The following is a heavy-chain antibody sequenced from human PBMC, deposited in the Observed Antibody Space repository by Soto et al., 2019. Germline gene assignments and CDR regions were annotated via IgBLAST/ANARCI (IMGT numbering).Heavy chain of an antibody. CDR3: AGVPYYGSGGVDY. Sequence: SETLSLTCAVSGGSISSGGYSWSWIRQPPGKGLEWIGYIYHSGSTYYNPSLKSRVTISADRSKNQFSLKLSSVTAADTAVYYCAGVPYYGSGGVDYWGQGTLVTVSS. CDR2: IYHSGST. CDR1: GGSISSGGYS. V-gene: IGHV4-30-2*01. J-gene: IGHJ4*02. D-gene: IGHD3-10*01.